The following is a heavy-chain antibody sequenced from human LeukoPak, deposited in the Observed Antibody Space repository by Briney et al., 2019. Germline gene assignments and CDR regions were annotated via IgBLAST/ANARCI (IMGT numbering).Heavy chain of an antibody. V-gene: IGHV1-2*06. CDR3: ARVVPSSSINH. J-gene: IGHJ5*02. D-gene: IGHD6-19*01. Sequence: ASVKVSRKPSGYTFTGYYIHWVRQAPGQGLEWMGRINLNSGGTNSAQKFQGRVTMTRDTSITTAYMELSSLRSDDTAVYYCARVVPSSSINHWGQGTLVTVSS. CDR2: INLNSGGT. CDR1: GYTFTGYY.